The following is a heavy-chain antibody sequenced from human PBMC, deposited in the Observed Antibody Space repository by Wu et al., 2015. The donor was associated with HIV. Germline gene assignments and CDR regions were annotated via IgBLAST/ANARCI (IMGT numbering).Heavy chain of an antibody. D-gene: IGHD6-6*01. CDR1: GYTFTSYG. CDR3: ARDCDAAARPVPGY. CDR2: INPINPERGGT. Sequence: VQLVQSGAEVKQPGASVKVSCKASGYTFTSYGISWVRQAPGQGLEWLGRINPINPERGGTNFAPKFQGRVTMTRDTSISTAYMELSRLRSDDTAVYYCARDCDAAARPVPGYWGQGTLVTVSS. V-gene: IGHV1-2*06. J-gene: IGHJ4*02.